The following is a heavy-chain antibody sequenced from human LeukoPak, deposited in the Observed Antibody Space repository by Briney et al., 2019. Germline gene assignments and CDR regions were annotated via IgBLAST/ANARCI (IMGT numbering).Heavy chain of an antibody. V-gene: IGHV3-7*01. CDR1: GGSISSSSYY. Sequence: QASETLSLTCTVSGGSISSSSYYWGWIRQPPGKGLEWVANIKQDGSEKYYVDSVKGRFTISRDNAKNSLYLQMNSLRAEDTAVYYCAREPQLVALDDAFDIWGQGTMVTVSS. J-gene: IGHJ3*02. CDR3: AREPQLVALDDAFDI. CDR2: IKQDGSEK. D-gene: IGHD6-13*01.